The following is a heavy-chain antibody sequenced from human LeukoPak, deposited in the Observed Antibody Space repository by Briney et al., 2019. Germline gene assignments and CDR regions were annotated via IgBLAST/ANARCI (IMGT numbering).Heavy chain of an antibody. V-gene: IGHV4-59*08. CDR1: GGSISSYY. Sequence: SETLSLTCTASGGSISSYYWSWIRQPPGKGLEWIGYIYYSGSTYYNPSLQSRLTISVDTSKNQFSLKLSSVTAADTAVYYCARGGVSGYYYGRVRYFDYWGQGTLVTVSS. CDR2: IYYSGST. D-gene: IGHD3-22*01. J-gene: IGHJ4*02. CDR3: ARGGVSGYYYGRVRYFDY.